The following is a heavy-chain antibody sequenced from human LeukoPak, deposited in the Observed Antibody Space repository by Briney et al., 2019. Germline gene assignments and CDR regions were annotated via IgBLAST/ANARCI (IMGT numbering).Heavy chain of an antibody. Sequence: ASETLSLTCTVSGGSISSYYWSWILQPPGKGLQWIGYIYYSGSTNYNPSLKSRVTISVDTSKNQFSLKLSSVTAADTAVYYCARARLLWFGESINWFDPWGQGTLVTVSS. CDR3: ARARLLWFGESINWFDP. D-gene: IGHD3-10*01. CDR2: IYYSGST. CDR1: GGSISSYY. V-gene: IGHV4-59*08. J-gene: IGHJ5*02.